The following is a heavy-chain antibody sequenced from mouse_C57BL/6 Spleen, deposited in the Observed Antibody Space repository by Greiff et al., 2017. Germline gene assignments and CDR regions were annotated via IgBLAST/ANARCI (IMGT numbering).Heavy chain of an antibody. CDR3: TTAVQFLYYFDY. CDR2: IDPEDGDT. J-gene: IGHJ2*01. Sequence: EVKLQESGAELVRPGASVKLSCTASGFNIKDYYMHWVKQRPEQGLEWIGRIDPEDGDTEYAPKFQGKATMTADTSSNTAYLQLSSLTSEDTAVYYCTTAVQFLYYFDYWGQGTTLTVSS. V-gene: IGHV14-1*01. CDR1: GFNIKDYY.